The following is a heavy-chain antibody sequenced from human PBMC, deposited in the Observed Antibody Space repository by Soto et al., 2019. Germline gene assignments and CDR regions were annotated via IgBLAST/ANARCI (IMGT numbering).Heavy chain of an antibody. CDR2: LYYSGKT. D-gene: IGHD3-10*01. Sequence: SETLSLTCTVSGGSISSSLYYWGWIRQPPGKGLEWIGSLYYSGKTYYNPSLKSRVTISVDTSMNQFSLQLTSVTAADMAVYYCARHAKGSLRGVTEYFFDFWGHGTLVTVSS. CDR3: ARHAKGSLRGVTEYFFDF. V-gene: IGHV4-39*01. CDR1: GGSISSSLYY. J-gene: IGHJ4*01.